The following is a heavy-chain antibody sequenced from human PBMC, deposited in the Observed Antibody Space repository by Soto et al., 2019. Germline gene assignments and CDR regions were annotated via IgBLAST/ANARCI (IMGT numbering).Heavy chain of an antibody. CDR1: GGTFNSYI. CDR2: IIPVLDIA. CDR3: AEPPNPGSASSSYYGMAV. Sequence: QVQLVQSGAEVKKPGSSVKVSCKASGGTFNSYIFSWVRQAPGQGLEWMGRIIPVLDIAYYPQRFQGRVTIPADKSTITAYMELSSLRSDVTAVYYCAEPPNPGSASSSYYGMAVLGQGTTVTVSS. J-gene: IGHJ6*02. V-gene: IGHV1-69*02. D-gene: IGHD7-27*01.